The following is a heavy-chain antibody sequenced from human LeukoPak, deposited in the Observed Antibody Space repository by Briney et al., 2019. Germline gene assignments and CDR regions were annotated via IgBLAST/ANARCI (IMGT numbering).Heavy chain of an antibody. CDR2: IYYSGDT. V-gene: IGHV4-59*01. J-gene: IGHJ4*02. CDR3: ARARPGNDGGNFDY. CDR1: GGSISSYY. Sequence: SETLSLTCTVSGGSISSYYWSWIRQPPGKGLEWIGYIYYSGDTYYNPSLKSRVTISVDTSKNQFSLKLSSVTAADTAVYYCARARPGNDGGNFDYWGQGTLVTVSS. D-gene: IGHD1-1*01.